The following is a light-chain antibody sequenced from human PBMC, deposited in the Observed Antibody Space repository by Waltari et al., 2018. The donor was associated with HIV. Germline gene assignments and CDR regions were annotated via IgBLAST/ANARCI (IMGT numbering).Light chain of an antibody. V-gene: IGLV1-44*01. CDR1: SYNIGSHT. J-gene: IGLJ3*02. CDR2: STN. CDR3: ATWDDSLNGHV. Sequence: QSVLTQPPSASGPPGPRVTISCSGTSYNIGSHTVDRYQQLPGAAPKLLIYSTNQRPSGVPDRVSGSKSGTSASLAISGLQSEDEADYFCATWDDSLNGHVFGGGTKLTV.